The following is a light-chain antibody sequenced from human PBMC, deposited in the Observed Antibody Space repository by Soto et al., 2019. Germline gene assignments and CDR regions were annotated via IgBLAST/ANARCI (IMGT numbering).Light chain of an antibody. CDR1: QSVSSSY. V-gene: IGKV3-20*01. J-gene: IGKJ2*01. CDR2: GAS. Sequence: EIVLTQSPGTLSLSPGERATLSCRASQSVSSSYLAWYQQKPGQAPRLLIYGASGRATGIPDRFSGSGSGTDFTLTISRLETEDFAVYYCQQYGSSHPYTFGQGTKLESK. CDR3: QQYGSSHPYT.